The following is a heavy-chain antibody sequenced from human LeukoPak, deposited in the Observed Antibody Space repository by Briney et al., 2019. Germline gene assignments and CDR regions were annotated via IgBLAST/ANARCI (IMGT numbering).Heavy chain of an antibody. CDR2: IKQDGSEK. J-gene: IGHJ6*03. Sequence: GGSLRLSCAASGFTFSFYGMNWVRQAPGKGLEWVANIKQDGSEKYYVDSVKGRFTISRDNAKNSLYLQMNSLRAEDTAVYYCARVAVAGTFYYYYYMDVWGKGTTVTVSS. D-gene: IGHD6-19*01. CDR3: ARVAVAGTFYYYYYMDV. V-gene: IGHV3-7*01. CDR1: GFTFSFYG.